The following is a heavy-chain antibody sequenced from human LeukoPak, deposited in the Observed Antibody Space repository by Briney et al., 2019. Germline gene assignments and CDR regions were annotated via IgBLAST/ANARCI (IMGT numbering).Heavy chain of an antibody. CDR3: ARGGGRHVEY. Sequence: PGGSLRLSCAASGFTFSSYWMSWVRQAPGKGLEGVANIKEDGSEKNYVDSVKGRFTISRDNAKNSLYLQMNSLRAEDTAVYYCARGGGRHVEYWGQGNLVTVSS. CDR1: GFTFSSYW. D-gene: IGHD2/OR15-2a*01. V-gene: IGHV3-7*05. CDR2: IKEDGSEK. J-gene: IGHJ4*02.